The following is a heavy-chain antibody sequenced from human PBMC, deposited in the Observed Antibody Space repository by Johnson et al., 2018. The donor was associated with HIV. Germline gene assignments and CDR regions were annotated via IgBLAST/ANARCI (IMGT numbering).Heavy chain of an antibody. V-gene: IGHV3-33*06. J-gene: IGHJ3*02. CDR3: AKGPNGQLDDAFHI. CDR1: GFTFSSYA. D-gene: IGHD6-6*01. Sequence: QVQLVESGGGVVQPGRSLRLSCAASGFTFSSYAMHWVRQAPGKGLEWVALIWYDGTDKYYADSVKGRFTISRDNSKNTLSLQMNSLRAEDTAVYYCAKGPNGQLDDAFHIWGQGTMVTVSS. CDR2: IWYDGTDK.